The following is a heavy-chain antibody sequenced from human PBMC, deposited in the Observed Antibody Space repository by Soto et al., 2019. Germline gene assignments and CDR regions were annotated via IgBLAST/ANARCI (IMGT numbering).Heavy chain of an antibody. J-gene: IGHJ4*02. V-gene: IGHV3-53*01. CDR1: GFTVSSDY. Sequence: EGQLVESGGGLIQPGGSLRLSCAASGFTVSSDYMSWVRQAPGKGLEWVSILYSGGSTYYADSVRGRFTISRDNSKSTLYLQMNSLRAEDTAVYYCATQPTAMSDFDYWGQGTLVTVSS. D-gene: IGHD5-18*01. CDR2: LYSGGST. CDR3: ATQPTAMSDFDY.